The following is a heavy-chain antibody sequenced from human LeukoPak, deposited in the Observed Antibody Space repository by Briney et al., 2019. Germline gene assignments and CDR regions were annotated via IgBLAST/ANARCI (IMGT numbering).Heavy chain of an antibody. CDR1: GYTLTELS. CDR3: ARAHCSSTSCYADDAFDI. CDR2: FDPEDGET. V-gene: IGHV1-24*01. J-gene: IGHJ3*02. Sequence: GASVKVSCKVSGYTLTELSMHWVRQAPGKGLEWMGGFDPEDGETIYAQKFQGRGTMTEDTSTDTAYMELTSLRSEDTAVYYCARAHCSSTSCYADDAFDIWGQGTMVTVSS. D-gene: IGHD2-2*01.